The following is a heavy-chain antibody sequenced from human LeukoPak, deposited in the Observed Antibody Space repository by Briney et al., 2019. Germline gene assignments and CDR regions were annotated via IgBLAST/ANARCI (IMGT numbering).Heavy chain of an antibody. CDR3: ARSDVLRFFEWSAFDY. CDR2: IYYSGST. CDR1: GGSISSYY. V-gene: IGHV4-59*01. J-gene: IGHJ4*02. D-gene: IGHD3-3*01. Sequence: SETLSLTCTVSGGSISSYYWSWIRQPPGKGLEWIGYIYYSGSTNYNPSLKSRVTISVDTSKNQFSLKLSSVTAADTAVYYCARSDVLRFFEWSAFDYWGQGTLVTVSS.